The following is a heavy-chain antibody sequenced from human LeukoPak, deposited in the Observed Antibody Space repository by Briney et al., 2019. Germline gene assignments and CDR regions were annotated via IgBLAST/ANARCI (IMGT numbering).Heavy chain of an antibody. J-gene: IGHJ3*02. V-gene: IGHV3-9*01. D-gene: IGHD6-13*01. CDR3: AKEKSRHHSSTWYGGAFDI. CDR2: ISWNSGSI. Sequence: GRSLRLACAASGFTFDDYAMHWVRQAPGKGLEWVSGISWNSGSIGYADSVKGRFTISRDNAKNSLYLQMNSLRAEDTALYYCAKEKSRHHSSTWYGGAFDIWGQGTMGTVSS. CDR1: GFTFDDYA.